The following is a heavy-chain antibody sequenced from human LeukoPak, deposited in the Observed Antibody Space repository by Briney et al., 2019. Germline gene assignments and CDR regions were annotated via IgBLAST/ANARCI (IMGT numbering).Heavy chain of an antibody. D-gene: IGHD3-16*01. CDR3: ARDLGRGYSNY. J-gene: IGHJ4*02. V-gene: IGHV3-66*01. CDR1: GFTVTSYY. CDR2: IYSGGSP. Sequence: PGRSLTPSCAAAGFTVTSYYMSWVRHAPGKWLNWVSIIYSGGSPYYATSVKGRFTITGDNYKNTLYLQITSLRAEDTAVYYCARDLGRGYSNYWGQGTLVTVSS.